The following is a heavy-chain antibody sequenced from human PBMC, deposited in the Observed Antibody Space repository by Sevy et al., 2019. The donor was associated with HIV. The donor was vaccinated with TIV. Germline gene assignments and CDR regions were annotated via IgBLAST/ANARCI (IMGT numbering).Heavy chain of an antibody. CDR1: GFTFSSYS. CDR2: ISSSSSYI. V-gene: IGHV3-21*01. J-gene: IGHJ4*02. CDR3: AREELVGATLDY. Sequence: GGCLRLSCAASGFTFSSYSMNWVRQAPGKGLEWVSSISSSSSYIYYADSVKGRFTISRDNAKNSLYLQMNSLRAEDTAVYYCAREELVGATLDYWGQGTLVTVSS. D-gene: IGHD1-26*01.